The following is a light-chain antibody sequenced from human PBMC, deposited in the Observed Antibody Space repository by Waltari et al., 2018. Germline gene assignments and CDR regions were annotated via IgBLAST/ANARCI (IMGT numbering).Light chain of an antibody. J-gene: IGLJ1*01. CDR3: CSYAGSSRGV. Sequence: QSALTQHASVSGSPGQSITISCTGTSSYVGSYNHVSWYQQYPGKVPKLLIYDVTKRPSGVSNRFSGFKSGNTASLTISGLQAEDEADYYCCSYAGSSRGVFGTGTKVTV. CDR1: SSYVGSYNH. V-gene: IGLV2-23*02. CDR2: DVT.